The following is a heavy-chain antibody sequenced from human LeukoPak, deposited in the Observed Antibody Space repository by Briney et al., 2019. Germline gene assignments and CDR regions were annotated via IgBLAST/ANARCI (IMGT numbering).Heavy chain of an antibody. Sequence: GALRLSCAASGFTFSSYVMSWVRQAPGKGLEWASAISSSGGSTYYADSVKGRFTISRDNSKNTLYLQMNSLRAEDTAVYYCAKVREGSGWYGALDYWGQGTLVTVSS. V-gene: IGHV3-23*01. D-gene: IGHD6-19*01. CDR2: ISSSGGST. J-gene: IGHJ4*02. CDR3: AKVREGSGWYGALDY. CDR1: GFTFSSYV.